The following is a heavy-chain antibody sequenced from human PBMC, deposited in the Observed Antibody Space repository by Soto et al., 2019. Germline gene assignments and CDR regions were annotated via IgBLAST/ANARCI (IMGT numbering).Heavy chain of an antibody. CDR1: GGSISSYY. CDR2: IYTSGST. Sequence: QVQLQESGPGLVKPSETLSLTCTVSGGSISSYYWSWIRQPAGKGLEWIGRIYTSGSTNYNPSLKSRVTMSVDTSKNQFSLKLSSVTAADTAVYYCARAMVVGITGTLWYFDLWGRGTLVTVSS. D-gene: IGHD1-7*01. CDR3: ARAMVVGITGTLWYFDL. V-gene: IGHV4-4*07. J-gene: IGHJ2*01.